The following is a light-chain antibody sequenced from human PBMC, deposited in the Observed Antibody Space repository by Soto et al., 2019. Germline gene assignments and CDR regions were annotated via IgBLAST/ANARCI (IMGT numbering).Light chain of an antibody. CDR2: LNNDGSH. Sequence: QSVLTQSSSASASLGASVKLTCTLSSGHSSYAIAWHQQQPEKGPRFLMILNNDGSHTKGDGIPDRFSGSNSGAERYLTISSLQAEDEADYYCQTWGTGFHVVFGGGTQLTVL. J-gene: IGLJ2*01. V-gene: IGLV4-69*01. CDR1: SGHSSYA. CDR3: QTWGTGFHVV.